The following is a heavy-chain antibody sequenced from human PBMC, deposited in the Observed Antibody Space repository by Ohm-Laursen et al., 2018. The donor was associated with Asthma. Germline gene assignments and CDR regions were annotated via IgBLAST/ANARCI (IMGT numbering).Heavy chain of an antibody. CDR2: ITSDGGWT. Sequence: SLRLSCSASGFTFSTFAMHWVRQAPGKGLEWVSIITSDGGWTSYADSVRGRFTISRDNSKNILYMQMNSLRAEVTAVYYCARRDYSGGDPNAAFDIWGQGTMVTVSS. CDR1: GFTFSTFA. J-gene: IGHJ3*02. V-gene: IGHV3-30-3*01. CDR3: ARRDYSGGDPNAAFDI. D-gene: IGHD2-21*02.